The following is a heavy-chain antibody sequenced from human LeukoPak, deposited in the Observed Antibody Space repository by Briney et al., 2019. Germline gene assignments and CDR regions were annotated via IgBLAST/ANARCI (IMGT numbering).Heavy chain of an antibody. V-gene: IGHV4-59*01. CDR2: IYYNGST. J-gene: IGHJ4*02. CDR1: GGSISSYY. D-gene: IGHD7-27*01. Sequence: SETLSLTCIVSGGSISSYYWSWIRQPPGKGLEWIGNIYYNGSTNYNPSLKSRVSMPLDTSKNQFSLKLTSVTTADTALYYCAEAPWGPFDFWGQGTLVTISS. CDR3: AEAPWGPFDF.